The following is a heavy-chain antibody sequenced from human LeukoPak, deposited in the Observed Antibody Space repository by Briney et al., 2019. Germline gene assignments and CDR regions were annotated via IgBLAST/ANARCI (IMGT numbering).Heavy chain of an antibody. CDR2: INPNSGGT. J-gene: IGHJ5*02. CDR1: GYTFTGYY. V-gene: IGHV1-2*02. Sequence: ASVKVSCKASGYTFTGYYMHWVRQAPGQGLEWMGWINPNSGGTNYAQNFQGRVTLTRDTSISTAYMELSRLKSDDTAVYYCARGVNGHYADWFDPWGQGTLVTVSS. D-gene: IGHD4-17*01. CDR3: ARGVNGHYADWFDP.